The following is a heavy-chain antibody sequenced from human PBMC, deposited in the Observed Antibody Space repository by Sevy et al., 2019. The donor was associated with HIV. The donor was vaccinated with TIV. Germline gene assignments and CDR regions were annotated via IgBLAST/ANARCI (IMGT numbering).Heavy chain of an antibody. Sequence: EGSLRLSCAASGFTFSSYWMSWVHQAPGKELEWVANIKQDGSEKYYVDSVKGRFTISRDNAKNSLYLQMNSLRAEDTAVYYCARGERCLQGGYYFDNWGQGTLVTVSS. J-gene: IGHJ4*02. CDR2: IKQDGSEK. D-gene: IGHD3-10*02. CDR3: ARGERCLQGGYYFDN. CDR1: GFTFSSYW. V-gene: IGHV3-7*03.